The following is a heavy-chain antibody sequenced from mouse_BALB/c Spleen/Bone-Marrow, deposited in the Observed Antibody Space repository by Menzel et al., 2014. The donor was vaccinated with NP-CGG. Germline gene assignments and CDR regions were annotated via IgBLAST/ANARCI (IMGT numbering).Heavy chain of an antibody. CDR1: GYAFTNYL. D-gene: IGHD2-14*01. V-gene: IGHV1-54*01. J-gene: IGHJ2*01. CDR3: ARGDYRSYYFDY. Sequence: VQLQQSGAELVRPGTSVKVSCKASGYAFTNYLIEWVKQRPGQGLEWIGVINPGSGGTNYNEKFKGKATLTADKSSSTAYVQLSSLTSDDSAVYFCARGDYRSYYFDYWGQGTTLTVSS. CDR2: INPGSGGT.